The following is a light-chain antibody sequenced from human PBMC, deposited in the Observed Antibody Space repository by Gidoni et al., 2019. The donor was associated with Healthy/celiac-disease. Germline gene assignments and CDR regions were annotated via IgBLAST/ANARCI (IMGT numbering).Light chain of an antibody. J-gene: IGKJ4*02. CDR1: QSISSY. V-gene: IGKV1-39*01. CDR2: AAS. Sequence: DIQITQSPSSLSASVGDRVTITCRESQSISSYLNWYQQKPGKAPKLLIYAASSLQSGVPSRFSGSGCGTDFTITISRLQPEDFANYYCQQSHSTPLTFGGGTKVEIK. CDR3: QQSHSTPLT.